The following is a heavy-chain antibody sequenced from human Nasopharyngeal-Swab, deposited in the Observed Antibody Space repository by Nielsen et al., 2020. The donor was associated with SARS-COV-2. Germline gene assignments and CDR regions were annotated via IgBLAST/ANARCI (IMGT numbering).Heavy chain of an antibody. D-gene: IGHD3-10*01. J-gene: IGHJ4*02. V-gene: IGHV3-21*01. CDR2: ISSSSGYI. Sequence: VRQAPGKGLEWVSSISSSSGYIYYADSVKGRFTISRDNAKNSLYLQMNSLRAEDTAVYYCARDEAMVRGVIVFDYWGQGTLVTVSS. CDR3: ARDEAMVRGVIVFDY.